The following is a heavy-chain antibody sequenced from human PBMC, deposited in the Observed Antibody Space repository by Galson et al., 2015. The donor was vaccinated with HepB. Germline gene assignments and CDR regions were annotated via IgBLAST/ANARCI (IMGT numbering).Heavy chain of an antibody. CDR2: IDWDDDK. CDR3: ARSGYSSGWYPWYFDL. V-gene: IGHV2-70*04. Sequence: PALVKPTQTLTLTCTFSGFSLSTTEMRVSWIRQPPGKALEWLARIDWDDDKFYSTSLKTRLPISKDPSKNQVVLTMTNMDPVDTATYYCARSGYSSGWYPWYFDLWGRGTLVTVSS. D-gene: IGHD6-19*01. CDR1: GFSLSTTEMR. J-gene: IGHJ2*01.